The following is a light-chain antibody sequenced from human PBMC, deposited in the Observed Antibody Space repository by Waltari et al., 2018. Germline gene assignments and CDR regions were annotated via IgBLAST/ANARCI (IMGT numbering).Light chain of an antibody. Sequence: QSALTQPASVSGSPGQSITISCTGTSSAVGGSNYVSWYQQYPGKAPKLMIYDVSKRPSGVSNRFSGSKSGNTASLTISGLQAEDEADYYCCSYAGSSTFVVFGGGTKLTVL. V-gene: IGLV2-23*02. CDR1: SSAVGGSNY. J-gene: IGLJ2*01. CDR2: DVS. CDR3: CSYAGSSTFVV.